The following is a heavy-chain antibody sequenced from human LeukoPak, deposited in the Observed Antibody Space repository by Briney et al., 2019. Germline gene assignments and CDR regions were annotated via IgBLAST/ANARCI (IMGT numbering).Heavy chain of an antibody. V-gene: IGHV3-23*01. Sequence: GGGPRLSFAASGFTFCHYVPSRGRHAPRKGVVWVSGISGSGGNTYYADSVKGRFTISRDNSKNTLYLQMNSLRAEDTAIYYCAKGEYGSAFDIWGQGTMVTVSS. J-gene: IGHJ3*02. CDR3: AKGEYGSAFDI. CDR2: ISGSGGNT. D-gene: IGHD2/OR15-2a*01. CDR1: GFTFCHYV.